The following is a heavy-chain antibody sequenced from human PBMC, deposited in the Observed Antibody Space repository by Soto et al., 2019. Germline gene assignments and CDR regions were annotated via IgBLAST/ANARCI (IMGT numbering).Heavy chain of an antibody. CDR1: GFTFSSYG. J-gene: IGHJ6*02. D-gene: IGHD6-13*01. CDR2: IWYDGSNK. Sequence: GGSLRLSCAASGFTFSSYGIHWVRQAPGKGLEWVAVIWYDGSNKYYADSVKGRLTISRDNSKNTLYLQMNSLRAEDTAVYYCARDVQQQLEDYYYYYGMDVWGQGTTVTVSS. V-gene: IGHV3-33*01. CDR3: ARDVQQQLEDYYYYYGMDV.